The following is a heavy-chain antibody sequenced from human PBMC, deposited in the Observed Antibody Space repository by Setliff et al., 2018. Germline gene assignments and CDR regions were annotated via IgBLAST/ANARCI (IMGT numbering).Heavy chain of an antibody. V-gene: IGHV4-38-2*02. CDR1: GYSISSGYY. Sequence: PSETLSLTCAVSGYSISSGYYWGWIRQPPGKGLERIGSIYHSGSTNYNPSLKSRVTISVDKSKNQFSLKLSSVTAADTAVYYCAREGLTIFGVVIRRNYFDYWGQGTLVTVPQ. CDR2: IYHSGST. D-gene: IGHD3-3*01. J-gene: IGHJ4*02. CDR3: AREGLTIFGVVIRRNYFDY.